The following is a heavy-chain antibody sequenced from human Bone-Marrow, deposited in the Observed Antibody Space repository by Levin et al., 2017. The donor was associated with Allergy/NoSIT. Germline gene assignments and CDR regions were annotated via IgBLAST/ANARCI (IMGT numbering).Heavy chain of an antibody. D-gene: IGHD3-22*01. CDR1: GFSLSARGVG. J-gene: IGHJ4*02. Sequence: SGPTLVKPTQTLTLTCTFSGFSLSARGVGVGWIRQPPGEALEWLALIYGDDEKRYSPSLKSRLTITRDTSKNQVVLTMTNMDPVDTATYYCAHAAYYNSSGCFDYWAREPWSPSPQ. CDR3: AHAAYYNSSGCFDY. V-gene: IGHV2-5*02. CDR2: IYGDDEK.